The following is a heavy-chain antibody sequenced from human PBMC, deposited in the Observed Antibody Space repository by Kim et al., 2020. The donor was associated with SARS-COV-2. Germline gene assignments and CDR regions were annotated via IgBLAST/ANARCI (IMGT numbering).Heavy chain of an antibody. CDR2: VYYTGST. D-gene: IGHD5-18*01. V-gene: IGHV4-39*01. CDR1: GDSISSPSYC. Sequence: SETLSLTCTVSGDSISSPSYCWSWIRQPPGRGLESIATVYYTGSTYYSPSLRSRVTISVDTSKNQFSLTLSSVTAADTAVYYCARRGYNYGFGYFDPWGQGTLVTVSS. J-gene: IGHJ5*02. CDR3: ARRGYNYGFGYFDP.